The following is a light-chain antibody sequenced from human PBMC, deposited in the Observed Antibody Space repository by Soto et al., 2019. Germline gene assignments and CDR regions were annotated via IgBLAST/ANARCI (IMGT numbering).Light chain of an antibody. Sequence: QSALTQPASVSGSPGQSITISCTGTSSDVGSYNVVSWYQHHPGKAPKLMIYDVTKRPSGVSNRFSGSQSGNTASLTISGRQAEDEADYYCCSYAGSRTYVFGTGTTLTVL. CDR3: CSYAGSRTYV. J-gene: IGLJ1*01. CDR2: DVT. CDR1: SSDVGSYNV. V-gene: IGLV2-23*02.